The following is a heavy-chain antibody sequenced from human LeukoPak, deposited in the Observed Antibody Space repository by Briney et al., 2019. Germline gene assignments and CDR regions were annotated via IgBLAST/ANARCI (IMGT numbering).Heavy chain of an antibody. CDR3: ARGLAKLQEEDIVVVVAATHGGYYFDY. V-gene: IGHV4-34*01. Sequence: SEALSLTCAVYGGSFSGYYWSWIRQPPGKGLEWIGEINHSGSTNYNPSLKSRVTISVDTSKNQFSLKLSSVTAADTAVYYCARGLAKLQEEDIVVVVAATHGGYYFDYWGQGTLVTVSS. CDR1: GGSFSGYY. J-gene: IGHJ4*02. CDR2: INHSGST. D-gene: IGHD2-15*01.